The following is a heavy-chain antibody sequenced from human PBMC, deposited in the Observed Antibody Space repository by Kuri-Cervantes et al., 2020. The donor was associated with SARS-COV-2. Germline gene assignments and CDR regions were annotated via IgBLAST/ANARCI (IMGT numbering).Heavy chain of an antibody. D-gene: IGHD2-2*01. CDR2: INPNSGGT. CDR1: GYTFTGYY. V-gene: IGHV1-2*04. Sequence: ASVKVSCKASGYTFTGYYMHRVRRAPGQGLEWMGWINPNSGGTNYAQKFQGWVTMTRDTSISTAYMELSRLRSDDTAVYYCARGRCSSTSCYGYYYYYYGMDVWGQGTTVTVYS. CDR3: ARGRCSSTSCYGYYYYYYGMDV. J-gene: IGHJ6*02.